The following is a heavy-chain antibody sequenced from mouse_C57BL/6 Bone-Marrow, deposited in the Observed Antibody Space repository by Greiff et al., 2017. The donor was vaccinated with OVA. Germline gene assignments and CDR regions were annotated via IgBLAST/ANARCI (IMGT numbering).Heavy chain of an antibody. J-gene: IGHJ1*03. CDR3: AFYYGSRYKYFDA. CDR1: GYSFTDYN. Sequence: EVKLVESGPELVKPGASVKISCKASGYSFTDYNMNWVKQSNGKSLEWIGVINPNYGTTSYNQKFKGKATLTVDQSSSTAYMQLNSLTSEDSAVYYCAFYYGSRYKYFDAWGTGTTVTVSS. V-gene: IGHV1-39*01. D-gene: IGHD1-1*01. CDR2: INPNYGTT.